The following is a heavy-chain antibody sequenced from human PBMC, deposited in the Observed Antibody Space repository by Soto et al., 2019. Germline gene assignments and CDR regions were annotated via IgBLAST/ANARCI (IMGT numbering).Heavy chain of an antibody. D-gene: IGHD3-10*01. J-gene: IGHJ4*02. CDR1: GGSISSSSYY. V-gene: IGHV4-39*01. CDR2: IYYSGST. CDR3: ARTGGSGSYLNFDY. Sequence: SETLSLTCTVSGGSISSSSYYWGWIRQPPGKGLEWIGSIYYSGSTYYNPSLKSRVTISVDTSKNQFSLKLSSVTAADTAVYYCARTGGSGSYLNFDYWGQGTLVTVSS.